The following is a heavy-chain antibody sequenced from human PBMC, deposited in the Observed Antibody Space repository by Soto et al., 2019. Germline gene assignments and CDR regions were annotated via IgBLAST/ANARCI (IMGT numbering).Heavy chain of an antibody. CDR3: ARPKTIGAAAGKGWFDP. V-gene: IGHV4-39*01. D-gene: IGHD6-13*01. J-gene: IGHJ5*02. CDR1: RRGGDSKRCY. Sequence: SETLSRTGTLARRGGDSKRCYWSWIRQPPGKGLEWIGSIFYTGSTYYSPSLKGRLIISVDPSKNQFSLKLTSVTAADTAMYYCARPKTIGAAAGKGWFDPWGQGTLVTVS. CDR2: IFYTGST.